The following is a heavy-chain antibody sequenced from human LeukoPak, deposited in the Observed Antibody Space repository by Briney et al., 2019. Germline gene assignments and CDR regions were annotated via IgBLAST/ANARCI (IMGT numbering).Heavy chain of an antibody. CDR2: INGSGGST. J-gene: IGHJ4*02. D-gene: IGHD5-18*01. CDR1: GFTFSSYG. V-gene: IGHV3-23*01. CDR3: AKDILGYSYGY. Sequence: PGGSLRLSCAASGFTFSSYGMSWVRQAPGKGLEWVSAINGSGGSTYYADSVKGRFTISRDNSKNTLYLQMNSLRAEDTAVYYCAKDILGYSYGYWGQGTLVTVSS.